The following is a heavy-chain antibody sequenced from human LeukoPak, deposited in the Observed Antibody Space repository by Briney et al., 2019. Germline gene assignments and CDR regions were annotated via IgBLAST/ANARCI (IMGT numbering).Heavy chain of an antibody. D-gene: IGHD3-22*01. J-gene: IGHJ4*02. CDR2: IYYSGST. V-gene: IGHV4-39*07. Sequence: SETLSLTCTVSGGSISSSSYYWGWIRQPPGKGLEWIGSIYYSGSTYYNPSLKSRVTISVDTSKNQFSLKLSSVTAADTAVYYCVSTVTMIADLDYWGQGTLVTVSS. CDR3: VSTVTMIADLDY. CDR1: GGSISSSSYY.